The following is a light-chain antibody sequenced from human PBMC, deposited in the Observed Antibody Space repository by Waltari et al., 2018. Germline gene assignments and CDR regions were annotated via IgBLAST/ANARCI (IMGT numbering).Light chain of an antibody. V-gene: IGKV3-20*01. CDR1: QSVSSSY. J-gene: IGKJ4*01. Sequence: VLTQSPCTLSLSPGERATRSCRASQSVSSSYLAWYQQKPGQAPRLLIYGASSRATGIPDRFSGSGSGTDFTLTISRLEPEDFAVYYCQQYGSSPPLTFGGGTKVEIK. CDR2: GAS. CDR3: QQYGSSPPLT.